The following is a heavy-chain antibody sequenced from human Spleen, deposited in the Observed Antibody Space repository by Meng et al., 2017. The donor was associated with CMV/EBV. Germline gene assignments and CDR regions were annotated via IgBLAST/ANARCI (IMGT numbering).Heavy chain of an antibody. J-gene: IGHJ4*02. CDR1: GYTFTTYF. D-gene: IGHD4-17*01. V-gene: IGHV1-18*04. Sequence: VQLEQSGAEVKKPGASVRVSCKASGYTFTTYFIHWVRQAPGQGLEWVGWVSAENGDTDYGQKFQGRVTVTADTFTNTAYMEMRSLRSDDSAMYYCARAGAAVTTHFDFWGQGTLVTVSS. CDR2: VSAENGDT. CDR3: ARAGAAVTTHFDF.